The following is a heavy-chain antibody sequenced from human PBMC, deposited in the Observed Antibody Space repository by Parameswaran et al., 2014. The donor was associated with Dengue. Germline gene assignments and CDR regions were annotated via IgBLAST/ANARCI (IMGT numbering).Heavy chain of an antibody. V-gene: IGHV1-2*02. Sequence: WVRQAPGQGLEWMGWINPNSGGTNYAQKFQGRVTMTRDTSISTAYMELSRLRSDDTAVYYCAREKGIGDYSDYYGMDVWGQGTTVTVSS. D-gene: IGHD4-11*01. J-gene: IGHJ6*02. CDR3: AREKGIGDYSDYYGMDV. CDR2: INPNSGGT.